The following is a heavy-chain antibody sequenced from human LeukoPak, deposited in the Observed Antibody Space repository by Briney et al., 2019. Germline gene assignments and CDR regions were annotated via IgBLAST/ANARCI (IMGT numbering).Heavy chain of an antibody. Sequence: SETLSLTCTVSGGSISSSSYYWGWIRQPPGKGLEWIGSIYYSGSTYYNPSLKSRVTISVDTSKNQFSLKLSSVTAADTAVYYCARASYYYDSSGYYHYYYYYYMDVWGKGTTVTVSS. J-gene: IGHJ6*03. CDR3: ARASYYYDSSGYYHYYYYYYMDV. V-gene: IGHV4-39*07. CDR1: GGSISSSSYY. D-gene: IGHD3-22*01. CDR2: IYYSGST.